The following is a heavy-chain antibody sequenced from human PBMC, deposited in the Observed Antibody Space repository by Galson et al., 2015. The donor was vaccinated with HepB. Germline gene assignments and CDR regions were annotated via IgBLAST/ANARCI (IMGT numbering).Heavy chain of an antibody. V-gene: IGHV1-69*13. J-gene: IGHJ5*02. D-gene: IGHD4-17*01. CDR3: ARDSVDGDYVGYNWFDP. CDR1: GGTFSSYA. Sequence: SVKVSCKASGGTFSSYAISWVRQAPGQGLEWMGGIIPIFGTANYAQKFQGRVTITADESTSTAYMELSSLRSEDTAVYYCARDSVDGDYVGYNWFDPWGQGTLVTVSS. CDR2: IIPIFGTA.